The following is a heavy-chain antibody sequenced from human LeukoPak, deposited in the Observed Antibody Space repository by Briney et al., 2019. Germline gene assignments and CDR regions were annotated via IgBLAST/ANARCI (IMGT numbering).Heavy chain of an antibody. CDR2: IIPIFGTA. CDR1: GYTFSSYA. Sequence: VASVKVSCKASGYTFSSYAISWVRQAPGQGLEWMGGIIPIFGTANYAQKFQGRVTITADESTSTAYMELSSLRSEDTAVYYCATEYSSFGPPTDVWGKGTTVTVSS. V-gene: IGHV1-69*13. J-gene: IGHJ6*04. D-gene: IGHD6-6*01. CDR3: ATEYSSFGPPTDV.